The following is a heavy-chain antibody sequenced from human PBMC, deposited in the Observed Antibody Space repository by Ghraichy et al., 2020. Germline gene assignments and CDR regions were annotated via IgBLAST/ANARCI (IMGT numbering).Heavy chain of an antibody. CDR3: ARSQSPVDGYNFYFDY. J-gene: IGHJ4*02. CDR2: IKQDGSEK. V-gene: IGHV3-7*03. CDR1: GFTFTTYW. Sequence: GGSLRLSCAASGFTFTTYWMSWVRQAPGKGLEWVANIKQDGSEKHYVDSVKGRFTISRDNAKNSLYLQMNSLRAEDTAVYYCARSQSPVDGYNFYFDYWGQGTLVTVSS. D-gene: IGHD5-24*01.